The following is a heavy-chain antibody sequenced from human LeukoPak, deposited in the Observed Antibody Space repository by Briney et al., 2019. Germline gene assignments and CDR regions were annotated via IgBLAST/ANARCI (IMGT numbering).Heavy chain of an antibody. J-gene: IGHJ4*02. CDR2: INWNGGST. Sequence: GGSLRLSCAASGFTFDDYGMSWVRQAPGKGLEWVSGINWNGGSTGYADSVKGRFTISRDNAKNSLYLQMNSLRAEDTAVYYCARDRDSGSYLPFDYWGQGTLVTVSS. CDR3: ARDRDSGSYLPFDY. D-gene: IGHD1-26*01. V-gene: IGHV3-20*04. CDR1: GFTFDDYG.